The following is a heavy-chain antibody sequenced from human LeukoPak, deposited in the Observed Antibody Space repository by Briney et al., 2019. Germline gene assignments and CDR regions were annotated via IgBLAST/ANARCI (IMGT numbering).Heavy chain of an antibody. Sequence: GASVKVSCKASGYTLTSYGISWVRQAPGQGLEWMGWISAYNGNTNYAQKLQGRVTMTRDTSTSTVYMELSSLRSEDTAVYYCARDTYPYYYDSSGSGHDYWGQGTLVTVSS. CDR2: ISAYNGNT. CDR1: GYTLTSYG. J-gene: IGHJ4*02. V-gene: IGHV1-18*01. CDR3: ARDTYPYYYDSSGSGHDY. D-gene: IGHD3-22*01.